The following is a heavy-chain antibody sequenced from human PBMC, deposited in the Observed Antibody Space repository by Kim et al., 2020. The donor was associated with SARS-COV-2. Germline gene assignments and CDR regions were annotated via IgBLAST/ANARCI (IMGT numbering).Heavy chain of an antibody. CDR2: IYYSGST. D-gene: IGHD2-15*01. CDR1: GGSISSSSYY. J-gene: IGHJ4*02. CDR3: ARYIVEGYFAY. V-gene: IGHV4-39*01. Sequence: SETLSLTCTVSGGSISSSSYYWGWIRQPPGKGLEWIGSIYYSGSTYYNPSLKSRVTISVDTSKNQFSLKLSSVTAADTAVYYCARYIVEGYFAYWGQGTLVTVSS.